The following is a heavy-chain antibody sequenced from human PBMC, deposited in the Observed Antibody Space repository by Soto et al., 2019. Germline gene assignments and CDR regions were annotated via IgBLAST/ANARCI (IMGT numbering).Heavy chain of an antibody. CDR3: ARDSGSEYGDSTYYYYGMEV. J-gene: IGHJ6*02. CDR2: IYYSVST. V-gene: IGHV4-31*03. D-gene: IGHD4-17*01. CDR1: GGSISSGGYY. Sequence: SETLSLTCTVSGGSISSGGYYWSWIRHHPGKGLEWIGCIYYSVSTYYNPSLKSRVTISVDTSKNQFSLKLSSVTAADTAVYYCARDSGSEYGDSTYYYYGMEVWGQGTTVTVSS.